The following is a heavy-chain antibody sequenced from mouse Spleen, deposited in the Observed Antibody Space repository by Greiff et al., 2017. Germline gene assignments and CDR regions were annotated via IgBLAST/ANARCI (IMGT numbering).Heavy chain of an antibody. V-gene: IGHV1-64*01. CDR3: ARSYYDGSYFDY. J-gene: IGHJ2*01. CDR1: GYTFTSYW. D-gene: IGHD1-1*01. CDR2: IHPNSGST. Sequence: QVQLKQPGAELVKPGASVKLSCKASGYTFTSYWMHWVKQRPGQGLEWIGMIHPNSGSTNYNEKFKSKATLTVDKSSSTAYMQLSSLTSEDSAVYYCARSYYDGSYFDYWGQGTTLTVSS.